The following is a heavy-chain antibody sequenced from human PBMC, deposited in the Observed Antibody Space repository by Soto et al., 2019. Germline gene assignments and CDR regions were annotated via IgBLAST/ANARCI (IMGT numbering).Heavy chain of an antibody. CDR2: INAGNGKT. D-gene: IGHD6-19*01. CDR1: GYTFTSYA. J-gene: IGHJ4*02. CDR3: ARDLWGVAVRFDY. Sequence: ASVKVSCKASGYTFTSYAMHWVRQAPGQRLEWMGWINAGNGKTKYSQKFQGRVTITRDTSASTAYMELSSLRSEDTVVYYCARDLWGVAVRFDYWGQGTLVTVSS. V-gene: IGHV1-3*01.